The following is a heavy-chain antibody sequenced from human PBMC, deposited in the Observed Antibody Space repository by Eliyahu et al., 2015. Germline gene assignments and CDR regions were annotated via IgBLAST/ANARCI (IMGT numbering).Heavy chain of an antibody. CDR2: IYYSGST. CDR1: GGSISSSSYY. J-gene: IGHJ6*02. V-gene: IGHV4-39*01. Sequence: QLQLQESGPGLVKPSETLSLTCTVSGGSISSSSYYWGWIRQPPGKGLEWIGSIYYSGSTYYNPSLKSRVTISVDTSKNQFSLKLSSVTAADTAVYYCASLTQPPDTAMVKYYYYGMDVWGQGTTVTVSS. D-gene: IGHD5-18*01. CDR3: ASLTQPPDTAMVKYYYYGMDV.